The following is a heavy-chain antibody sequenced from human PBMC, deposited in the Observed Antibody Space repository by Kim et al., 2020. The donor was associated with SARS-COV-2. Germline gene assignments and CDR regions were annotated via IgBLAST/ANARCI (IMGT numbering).Heavy chain of an antibody. Sequence: SETLSLTCTVSSSSIGSGYYWGWIRQPPGRGLEWIGSISHSGNTYYNPSLQSRITISGDTSKKQFSLKLSSVTAADTAVYYCARKVVSGWFNFDVWGQGRMVTVSS. CDR3: ARKVVSGWFNFDV. CDR1: SSSIGSGYY. V-gene: IGHV4-38-2*02. D-gene: IGHD6-13*01. J-gene: IGHJ3*01. CDR2: ISHSGNT.